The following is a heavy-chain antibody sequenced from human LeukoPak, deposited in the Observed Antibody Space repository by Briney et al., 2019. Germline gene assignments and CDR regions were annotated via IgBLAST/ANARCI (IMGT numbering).Heavy chain of an antibody. V-gene: IGHV3-23*01. J-gene: IGHJ4*02. CDR3: AKPHYGSGYNS. Sequence: GGSLRLSCAASGFTFSTYVMSWVRQAPGKGLEWVSAISGSGSSTYYADSVKGQFTISRDNSRNTLYLQMNSLRAEDTAVYHCAKPHYGSGYNSWGQGTLVTASS. D-gene: IGHD3-3*02. CDR2: ISGSGSST. CDR1: GFTFSTYV.